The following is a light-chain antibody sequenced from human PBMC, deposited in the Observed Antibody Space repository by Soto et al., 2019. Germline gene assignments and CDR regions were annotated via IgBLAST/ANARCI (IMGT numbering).Light chain of an antibody. CDR1: QTISSW. CDR3: QHYNSYSEA. J-gene: IGKJ1*01. Sequence: DIQMTQSPSTLSGSVGDRVTITCRASQTISSWLAWYQQKPGKAPKLLIYKASTLKSGVPSRFSGSGSGTEFPLTISSLQPDDFGTYYCQHYNSYSEAFGQGTKVELK. CDR2: KAS. V-gene: IGKV1-5*03.